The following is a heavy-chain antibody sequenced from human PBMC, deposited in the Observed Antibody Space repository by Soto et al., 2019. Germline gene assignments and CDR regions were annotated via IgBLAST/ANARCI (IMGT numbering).Heavy chain of an antibody. CDR2: IYYSGSI. V-gene: IGHV4-61*01. CDR1: GGSVSSGSYY. CDR3: EREGYSGYLPFDY. D-gene: IGHD5-12*01. Sequence: SETLSLTCTVSGGSVSSGSYYWSWIRQPPGEGLEWIGYIYYSGSINYNPSLKSRVTISVDTSKNQFSLKLSSVTAADTAVYYCEREGYSGYLPFDYWGQGTLVTVSS. J-gene: IGHJ4*02.